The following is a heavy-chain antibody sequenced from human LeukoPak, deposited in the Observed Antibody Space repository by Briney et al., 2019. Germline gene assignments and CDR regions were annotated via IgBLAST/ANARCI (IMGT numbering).Heavy chain of an antibody. V-gene: IGHV1-69*05. CDR3: ARTGIDIVVVPAAVNWFDP. CDR1: GGTFSSYA. D-gene: IGHD2-2*01. CDR2: IIPIFGTA. Sequence: ASVKVSCKASGGTFSSYAISWVRQAPGQGLEWMGGIIPIFGTANYAQKFRGRVTMTRDTSISTAYMELSSLRSDDAAVYYCARTGIDIVVVPAAVNWFDPWGQGTLVTVSS. J-gene: IGHJ5*02.